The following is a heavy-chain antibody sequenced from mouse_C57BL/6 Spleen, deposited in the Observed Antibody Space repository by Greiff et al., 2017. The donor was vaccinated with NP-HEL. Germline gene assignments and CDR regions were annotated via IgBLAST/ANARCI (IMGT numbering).Heavy chain of an antibody. CDR3: ARSGGSSPWFAY. CDR1: GYTFTSYW. Sequence: QVQLQQPGAELVRPGSSVKLSCKASGYTFTSYWMDWVKQRPGQGLEWIGNIYPSDSETHYNQQFKDKATLTVDKSSSTAYMQLSSLTSEDSAVYYCARSGGSSPWFAYWGQGTLVTVSA. V-gene: IGHV1-61*01. CDR2: IYPSDSET. D-gene: IGHD1-1*01. J-gene: IGHJ3*01.